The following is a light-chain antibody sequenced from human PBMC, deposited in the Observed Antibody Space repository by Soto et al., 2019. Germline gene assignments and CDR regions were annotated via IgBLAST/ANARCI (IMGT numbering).Light chain of an antibody. V-gene: IGKV3-11*01. J-gene: IGKJ4*01. Sequence: EIVLTQSPATLSLSPGDRATLSCRASQSVGSSLAWYQQKPGQAPRLLIYDASNRDTGIPARFSGSGSGTDFSLTISSREPEDVAVYYCQQRSNWPALTFGGGTKVEIK. CDR1: QSVGSS. CDR2: DAS. CDR3: QQRSNWPALT.